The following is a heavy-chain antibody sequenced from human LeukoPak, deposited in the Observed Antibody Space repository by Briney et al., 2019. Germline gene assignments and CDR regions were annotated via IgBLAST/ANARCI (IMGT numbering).Heavy chain of an antibody. CDR1: GFTFSSYG. CDR3: ARDRRRPKTYYYDSSGDAFDI. Sequence: GGSLRLSCAASGFTFSSYGMHWVRQAPGKGLEWVAVIWYDGSNKYYADSVKGRFTISRDNYKNTLYLQMNSLRAEDTAVYYCARDRRRPKTYYYDSSGDAFDIWGQGTMVTVSS. D-gene: IGHD3-22*01. J-gene: IGHJ3*02. V-gene: IGHV3-33*01. CDR2: IWYDGSNK.